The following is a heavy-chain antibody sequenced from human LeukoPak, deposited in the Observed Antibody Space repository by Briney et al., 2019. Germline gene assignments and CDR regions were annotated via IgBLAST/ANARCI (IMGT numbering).Heavy chain of an antibody. J-gene: IGHJ5*02. CDR3: ASGYGSGSWRWFDP. Sequence: SETLSLTCTVSGGSISSYYWSWIRQPPGKGLEWIGYIYYSGSTNYNPSLKSRVTISVDTSKDQFSLKLSSVTAADTAVYYCASGYGSGSWRWFDPWGQGTLVTVSS. CDR2: IYYSGST. CDR1: GGSISSYY. D-gene: IGHD3-10*01. V-gene: IGHV4-59*01.